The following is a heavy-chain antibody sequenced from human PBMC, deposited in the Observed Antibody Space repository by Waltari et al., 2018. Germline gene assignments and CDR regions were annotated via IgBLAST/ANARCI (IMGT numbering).Heavy chain of an antibody. CDR1: GFAFRDYA. D-gene: IGHD3-10*02. Sequence: MQLVESGGGLVQPGGSLRLACSASGFAFRDYARYWVRQAPGKVLEYVSLINTCGDDPYYADSVKGRFTISRDNSEDILYLQMSSLRFEDTAVYYCVRMLGGVGMDVWGQGTTVTVSS. CDR3: VRMLGGVGMDV. V-gene: IGHV3-64D*08. CDR2: INTCGDDP. J-gene: IGHJ6*02.